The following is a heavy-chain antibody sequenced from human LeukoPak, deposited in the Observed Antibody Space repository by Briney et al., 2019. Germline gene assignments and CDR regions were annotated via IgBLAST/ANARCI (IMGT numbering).Heavy chain of an antibody. CDR2: IYYSGST. CDR3: ARQTVTTFGWFDP. Sequence: SETLSLTCTVSGGSISSYYWSWIRQPPGKGLEWIGYIYYSGSTYYNPSLKSRVTISVDTSKNQFSLKLSSVTAADTAVYYCARQTVTTFGWFDPWGQGTLVTVSS. D-gene: IGHD3-16*01. CDR1: GGSISSYY. V-gene: IGHV4-59*08. J-gene: IGHJ5*02.